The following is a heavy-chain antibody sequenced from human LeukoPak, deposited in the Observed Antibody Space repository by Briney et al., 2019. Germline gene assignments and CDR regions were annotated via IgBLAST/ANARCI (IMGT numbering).Heavy chain of an antibody. CDR2: ISPYNGNT. CDR1: GYTFRSYG. V-gene: IGHV1-18*01. Sequence: ASVQVSCNASGYTFRSYGFSWVRQAPGQGLEWMGWISPYNGNTDYAQKLQGRVTMTTDTSTSTAYMELRSLRSDDTAVYYCARDRWGVLGGDYWGQGTLVTVSS. J-gene: IGHJ4*02. CDR3: ARDRWGVLGGDY. D-gene: IGHD3-16*01.